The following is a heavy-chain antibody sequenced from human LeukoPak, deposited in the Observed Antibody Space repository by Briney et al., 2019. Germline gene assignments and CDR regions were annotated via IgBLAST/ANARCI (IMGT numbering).Heavy chain of an antibody. D-gene: IGHD3-22*01. CDR3: ARGYDSSAYYPFNY. CDR2: IYYTGST. Sequence: PSETLSLTCTVSGGSVSSGSYYWSWIRQPPGKGLEWIGYIYYTGSTNYNPSLKSRVTMSVDTSKNQFSLNLSSVTAADTAVYYCARGYDSSAYYPFNYWGQGTLVTVSS. V-gene: IGHV4-61*01. J-gene: IGHJ4*02. CDR1: GGSVSSGSYY.